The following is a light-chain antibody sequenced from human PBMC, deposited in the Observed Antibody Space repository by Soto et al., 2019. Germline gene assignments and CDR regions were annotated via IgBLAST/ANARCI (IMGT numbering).Light chain of an antibody. Sequence: DIVLPQSPLSLPVTPGEPASISCRSSQSLLHSDGRTYLDWYVHPPGHAQQLLISLGSMRPTGVPDRVSGSGSVTEFTLRISILEAEDVGVYCCVQELECAFAFGPGT. J-gene: IGKJ3*01. CDR2: LGS. CDR1: QSLLHSDGRTY. CDR3: VQELECAFA. V-gene: IGKV2-28*01.